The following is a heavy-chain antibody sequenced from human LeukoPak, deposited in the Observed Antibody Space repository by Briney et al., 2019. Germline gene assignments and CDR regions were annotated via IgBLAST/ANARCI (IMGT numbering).Heavy chain of an antibody. Sequence: PGGSLRLSCAASGLSVTNKYMNWLRRAPGKGLEWDSVLYSDGGTYYADSVKGRFTISRDNSRNTLYLQMNSLRVEDTAVYYCAREVVVISAAVHFDFWGQGALVTVSS. CDR1: GLSVTNKY. V-gene: IGHV3-66*02. CDR3: AREVVVISAAVHFDF. CDR2: LYSDGGT. D-gene: IGHD2-2*01. J-gene: IGHJ4*02.